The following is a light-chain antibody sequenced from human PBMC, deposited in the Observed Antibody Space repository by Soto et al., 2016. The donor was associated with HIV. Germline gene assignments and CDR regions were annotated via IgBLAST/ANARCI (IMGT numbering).Light chain of an antibody. J-gene: IGLJ3*02. Sequence: SYVLTQPPSVSVAPGKTARITCGGNNIGSKSVHWYQQKPGQAPVLVVYDNADRPSGIPERFSGSKSGNTATLTISRVEAGDEADYYCQVWDSSSDHPNWVFGGGTKLTVL. CDR2: DNA. CDR1: NIGSKS. CDR3: QVWDSSSDHPNWV. V-gene: IGLV3-21*03.